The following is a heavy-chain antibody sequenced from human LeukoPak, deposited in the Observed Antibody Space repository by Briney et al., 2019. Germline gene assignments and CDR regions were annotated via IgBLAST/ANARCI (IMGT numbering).Heavy chain of an antibody. V-gene: IGHV4-34*01. J-gene: IGHJ4*02. CDR2: INHSGST. CDR3: AIAVAGYFDY. D-gene: IGHD6-19*01. Sequence: TETLSLTCAVYGGSFSGYYWSWIRQPPGKGLEWIGEINHSGSTNYNPSLRSRVTISVETSKNQFSLKLSSVTAADTAVYYCAIAVAGYFDYWGEGTLVTVSS. CDR1: GGSFSGYY.